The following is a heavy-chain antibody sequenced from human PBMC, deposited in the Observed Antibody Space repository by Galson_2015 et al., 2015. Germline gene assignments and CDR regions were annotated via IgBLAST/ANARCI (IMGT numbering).Heavy chain of an antibody. CDR2: IYHSGNS. D-gene: IGHD4-23*01. Sequence: TLSLTCTVSGDSISRSDYSWNWIRQTPAKGLEWIGYIYHSGNSKYNPSLKSRVAMSLDESNNQFSLRLDSVTAADTAVYFCARGGRVTVVGIVTTPFFDYWGQGALVTISS. CDR1: GDSISRSDYS. J-gene: IGHJ4*02. CDR3: ARGGRVTVVGIVTTPFFDY. V-gene: IGHV4-30-2*01.